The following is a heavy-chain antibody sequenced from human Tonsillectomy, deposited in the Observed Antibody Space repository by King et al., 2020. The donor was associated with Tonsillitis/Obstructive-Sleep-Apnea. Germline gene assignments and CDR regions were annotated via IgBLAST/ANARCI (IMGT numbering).Heavy chain of an antibody. Sequence: VQLVESGGGVVQPGRSLRLSCAASGFTFSSYGMHWVRQAPGKGLEWVAVISYDGSNKYYADSVKGRFTISRDNSKNTLYLQMNSLRAEDTAVYYCAKQSGWSGYYYYYMDVWGKGTTVTVSS. D-gene: IGHD3-10*01. CDR2: ISYDGSNK. J-gene: IGHJ6*03. V-gene: IGHV3-30*18. CDR3: AKQSGWSGYYYYYMDV. CDR1: GFTFSSYG.